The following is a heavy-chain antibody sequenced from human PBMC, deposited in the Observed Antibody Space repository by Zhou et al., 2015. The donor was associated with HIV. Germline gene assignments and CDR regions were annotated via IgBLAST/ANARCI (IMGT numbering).Heavy chain of an antibody. J-gene: IGHJ4*02. CDR3: ARVPGYSGPRGPYYFDY. CDR2: IIPIFGTA. CDR1: GGTFSSYA. V-gene: IGHV1-69*01. D-gene: IGHD5-12*01. Sequence: QVQLVQSGAEVKKPGSSVKVSCKASGGTFSSYAISWVRQAPGQGLEWMGGIIPIFGTANYAQKFQGRVTITADESTSTAYMELSSLRSEDTAVYYCARVPGYSGPRGPYYFDYWGQGTLVTVSS.